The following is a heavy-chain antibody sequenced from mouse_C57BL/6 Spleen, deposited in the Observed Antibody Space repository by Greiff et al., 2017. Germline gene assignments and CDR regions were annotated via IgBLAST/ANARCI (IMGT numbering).Heavy chain of an antibody. J-gene: IGHJ2*01. CDR3: LTGELGRGDYFDY. D-gene: IGHD4-1*01. Sequence: EVQLQQSGTVLARPGASVKMSCKTSGYTFTSYWMHWVKQRPGQGLEWIGAIYPGNSDTSYNQQFKGKAKLTAVTSASTAYMELSSLTNEDSAVYYCLTGELGRGDYFDYWGQGTTLTVSS. CDR1: GYTFTSYW. V-gene: IGHV1-5*01. CDR2: IYPGNSDT.